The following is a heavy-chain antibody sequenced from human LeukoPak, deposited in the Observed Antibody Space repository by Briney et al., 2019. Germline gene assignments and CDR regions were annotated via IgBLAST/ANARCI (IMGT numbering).Heavy chain of an antibody. J-gene: IGHJ6*02. D-gene: IGHD6-6*01. CDR3: ARGDGHDNGMDV. V-gene: IGHV1-8*01. Sequence: ASVKVSCKASGYTFTSYDINWVRQATGQGLEWMGWMNPNSGNTGYAQKFQGRATMTRNTYISTAYMELSSLRSEDTAVYYCARGDGHDNGMDVWGQGTTVTVSS. CDR1: GYTFTSYD. CDR2: MNPNSGNT.